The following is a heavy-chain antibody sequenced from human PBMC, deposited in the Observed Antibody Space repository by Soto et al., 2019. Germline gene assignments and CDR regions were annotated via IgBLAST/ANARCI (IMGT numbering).Heavy chain of an antibody. CDR3: AKDPDYGDYVYY. CDR1: GLTFSSYA. V-gene: IGHV3-23*01. Sequence: GGSLRLSCAASGLTFSSYAMSWVRQAPGKGLEWVSAISGSGGSTYYADSVKGRFTISRDNSKNTLYLQMNSLRAEDTAVYYCAKDPDYGDYVYYWGQGTLVTVSS. J-gene: IGHJ4*02. D-gene: IGHD4-17*01. CDR2: ISGSGGST.